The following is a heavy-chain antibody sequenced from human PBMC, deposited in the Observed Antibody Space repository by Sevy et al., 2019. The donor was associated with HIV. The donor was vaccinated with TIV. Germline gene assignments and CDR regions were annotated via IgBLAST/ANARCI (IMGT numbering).Heavy chain of an antibody. CDR3: AGRFSGSHNWFDP. Sequence: ASVKVSCTLSGSSFSGFYIQWVRQAPGQGLQWMGRINPPSGDTKYAQKFQGRVTVSWDTSIKTAYLELTRLTSDDTAIYYCAGRFSGSHNWFDPWGQGTLVTVS. V-gene: IGHV1-2*06. J-gene: IGHJ5*02. CDR2: INPPSGDT. CDR1: GSSFSGFY. D-gene: IGHD1-26*01.